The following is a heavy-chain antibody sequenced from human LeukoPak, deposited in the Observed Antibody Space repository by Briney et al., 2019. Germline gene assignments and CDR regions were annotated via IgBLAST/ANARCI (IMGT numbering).Heavy chain of an antibody. Sequence: GGSLRLSCAASEFTFSSFGMHWVRQAPGKGLEWVSVVYYDGSTYYADSVKGRFTISRDNSKNTLYLQMNSLRAEDTAVYYCARGYSYYYYMDVWGKGTTVTVSS. CDR2: VYYDGST. CDR1: EFTFSSFG. J-gene: IGHJ6*03. V-gene: IGHV3-NL1*01. D-gene: IGHD5-18*01. CDR3: ARGYSYYYYMDV.